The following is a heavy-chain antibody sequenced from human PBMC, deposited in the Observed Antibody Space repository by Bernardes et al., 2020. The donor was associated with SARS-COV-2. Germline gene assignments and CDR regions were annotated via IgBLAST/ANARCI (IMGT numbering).Heavy chain of an antibody. CDR1: GFTFSSYA. Sequence: GGSLRLSCAASGFTFSSYAMSWVRQAPGKGLEWVSAISGSGGSTYYADSVKGRFTISRDNSKNTLYLQMNSLRAEDTAVYYCAKGDPTVVTLPPPCFDYWGQGTLVTVSS. CDR3: AKGDPTVVTLPPPCFDY. D-gene: IGHD4-17*01. J-gene: IGHJ4*02. CDR2: ISGSGGST. V-gene: IGHV3-23*01.